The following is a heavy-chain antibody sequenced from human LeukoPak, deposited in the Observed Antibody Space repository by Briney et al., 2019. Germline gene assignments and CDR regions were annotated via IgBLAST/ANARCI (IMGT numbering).Heavy chain of an antibody. Sequence: GGSLRLSCAASGFTFSSYAMSRVRQAPGKGLEWVSALSGSGDTTYYADSVKGRFTISRDNSKNTLYLQMNSLRAEDTAVYYCAKDQDSMVRGIIWMNNWFDPWGQGTLVTVSS. D-gene: IGHD3-10*01. J-gene: IGHJ5*02. CDR2: LSGSGDTT. V-gene: IGHV3-23*01. CDR1: GFTFSSYA. CDR3: AKDQDSMVRGIIWMNNWFDP.